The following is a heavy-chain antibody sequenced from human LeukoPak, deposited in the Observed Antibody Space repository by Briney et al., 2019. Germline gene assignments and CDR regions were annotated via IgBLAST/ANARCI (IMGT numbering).Heavy chain of an antibody. D-gene: IGHD4-17*01. CDR1: GFTFSSYA. CDR3: AKGGYGDYFSSSAFDI. CDR2: ISGSGGST. V-gene: IGHV3-23*01. Sequence: GGSLRLSCAASGFTFSSYAMSWVRQAPGKGLEWVPAISGSGGSTYYADSVKGRFTISRDNSKNTLYLQMNSLRAEDTAVYYCAKGGYGDYFSSSAFDIWGQGTMVTVSS. J-gene: IGHJ3*02.